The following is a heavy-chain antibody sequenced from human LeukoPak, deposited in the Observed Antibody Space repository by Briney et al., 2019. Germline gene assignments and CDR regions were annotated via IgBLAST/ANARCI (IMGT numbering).Heavy chain of an antibody. J-gene: IGHJ5*02. V-gene: IGHV3-21*01. Sequence: GGSLRLSCAASGHTFSSYNMNWVRQAPGKGLEWVASISSSSSFIYYADSVKGRFTISRDNAKNSLYLQMNSLRAEDTAVYYCARGDYYGSGRPNWFDPWGQGTLVTVSS. CDR1: GHTFSSYN. CDR3: ARGDYYGSGRPNWFDP. D-gene: IGHD3-10*01. CDR2: ISSSSSFI.